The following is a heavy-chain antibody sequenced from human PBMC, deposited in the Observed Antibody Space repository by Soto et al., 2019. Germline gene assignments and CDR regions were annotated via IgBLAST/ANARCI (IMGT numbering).Heavy chain of an antibody. Sequence: SETLSLTCTVSGGSVSSGSYYWSWIRQPPGKGLEWIGYIYYSGSTNYNPSLKSRVTISVETSKNQFSLKLSSVTAADTAVYYCARDLRDGDNLNWFDPWGQGTLVTVSS. V-gene: IGHV4-61*01. J-gene: IGHJ5*02. D-gene: IGHD3-3*01. CDR2: IYYSGST. CDR1: GGSVSSGSYY. CDR3: ARDLRDGDNLNWFDP.